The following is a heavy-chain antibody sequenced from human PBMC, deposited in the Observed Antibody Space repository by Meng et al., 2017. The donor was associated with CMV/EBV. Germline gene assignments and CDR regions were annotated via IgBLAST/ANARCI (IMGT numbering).Heavy chain of an antibody. J-gene: IGHJ6*02. Sequence: SETLSLTYTVSGGSVSSGSYYWSWIRQPPGKGLEWIGYIYYSGSTNYNPSLKSRVTISVDTSKNQFSLKLSSVTAADMAVYYCARDPYPSYDFWSGPNPKYYYYGMDVWGQGTTVTVSS. CDR3: ARDPYPSYDFWSGPNPKYYYYGMDV. V-gene: IGHV4-61*01. CDR1: GGSVSSGSYY. CDR2: IYYSGST. D-gene: IGHD3-3*01.